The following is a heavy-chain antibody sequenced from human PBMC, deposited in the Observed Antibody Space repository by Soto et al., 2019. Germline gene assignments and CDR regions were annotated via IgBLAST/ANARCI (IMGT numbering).Heavy chain of an antibody. Sequence: QVQLVESGGGVVQPGRSLRLSCAASGFTFSSYAMHWVRQAPGKGLEWVAVISYDGSNKYYADSVKGRFTISRDNSKNTLYLQMNSLRAEDTAVYYCAREGRYSYGSSMNYWGQGTLVTVSS. J-gene: IGHJ4*02. CDR2: ISYDGSNK. CDR1: GFTFSSYA. CDR3: AREGRYSYGSSMNY. D-gene: IGHD5-18*01. V-gene: IGHV3-30-3*01.